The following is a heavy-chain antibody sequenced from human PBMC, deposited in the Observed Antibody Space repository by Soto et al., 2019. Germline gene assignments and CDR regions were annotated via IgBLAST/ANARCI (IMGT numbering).Heavy chain of an antibody. Sequence: GGSLRLSCAASGFTFSSYAMSWVRQAPGKGLEWVSAISGSGGSTYYADSVKGRFTISRDNSKNTLYLQMNSLRAEDTAVYYCAKGIGYDILTGYRGPIDYWGQGTLVTVSS. J-gene: IGHJ4*02. CDR3: AKGIGYDILTGYRGPIDY. CDR1: GFTFSSYA. D-gene: IGHD3-9*01. CDR2: ISGSGGST. V-gene: IGHV3-23*01.